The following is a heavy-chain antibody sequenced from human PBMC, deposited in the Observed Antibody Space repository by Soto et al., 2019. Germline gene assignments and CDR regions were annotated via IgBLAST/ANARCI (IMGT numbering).Heavy chain of an antibody. CDR2: IIPIFGTA. CDR3: AGYSSSSKPLFDY. Sequence: SVKVSCKASGGTFSSYAISWVRQAPGQGLEWMGGIIPIFGTANYAQKFQGRVTITADESTSTAYMELSSLRSEDTAVYYCAGYSSSSKPLFDYWGQGTLVTVSS. CDR1: GGTFSSYA. V-gene: IGHV1-69*13. J-gene: IGHJ4*02. D-gene: IGHD6-6*01.